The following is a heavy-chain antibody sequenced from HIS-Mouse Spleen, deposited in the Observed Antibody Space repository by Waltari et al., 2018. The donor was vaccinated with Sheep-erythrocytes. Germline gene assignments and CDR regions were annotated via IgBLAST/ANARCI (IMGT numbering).Heavy chain of an antibody. Sequence: QVQLVQSGAEVKKPGASVKVSCKASGYTFTGYYMHWGRQAPGQGLEWMGWINPNSGGKNYAQKFQGRVTMTRDTSISTAYMELSRLRSDDTAVYYCARDPYGDYVDYWGQGTLVTVSS. CDR2: INPNSGGK. V-gene: IGHV1-2*02. J-gene: IGHJ4*02. CDR1: GYTFTGYY. CDR3: ARDPYGDYVDY. D-gene: IGHD4-17*01.